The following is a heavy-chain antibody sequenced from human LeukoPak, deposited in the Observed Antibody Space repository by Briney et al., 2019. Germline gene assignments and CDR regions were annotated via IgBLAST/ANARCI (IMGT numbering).Heavy chain of an antibody. CDR3: TKDLMTGFSSGWYFGY. V-gene: IGHV3-23*01. CDR2: TSGTEDST. Sequence: PGGSLRLSCAASGATLHSFAMSWVRQAPGKGLEWLAVTSGTEDSTHYADSVRGRFILSTDSSKKSLYLQMNSLRAEDTAVYYCTKDLMTGFSSGWYFGYWGLGTLVTVSS. D-gene: IGHD6-19*01. J-gene: IGHJ4*02. CDR1: GATLHSFA.